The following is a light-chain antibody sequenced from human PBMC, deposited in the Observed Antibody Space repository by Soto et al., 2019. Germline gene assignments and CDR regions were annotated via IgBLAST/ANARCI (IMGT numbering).Light chain of an antibody. CDR1: SYHSTYI. CDR2: LEGSGSY. Sequence: QSVLTQSSSASASLGSSVKLTCTLSSYHSTYIIAWHQQQPGKAPRYLLKLEGSGSYTRGSGIPDRFSGSSSGADRYLPISNLQSEEGANYYCENWDSYAQVIIGGGTKVTVL. V-gene: IGLV4-60*03. CDR3: ENWDSYAQVI. J-gene: IGLJ2*01.